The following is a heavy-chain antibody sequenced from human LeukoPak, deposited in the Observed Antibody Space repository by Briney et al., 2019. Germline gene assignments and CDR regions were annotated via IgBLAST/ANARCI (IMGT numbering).Heavy chain of an antibody. D-gene: IGHD3-3*02. CDR3: ARGIIFGVVIRWFGP. Sequence: ASVKVSCKASGYTFTGYYMHWVREDPGQGLEWMGWINPNSGGTNYAQKFQGRFTMTRDKSISTAYMELSRLRSDDTAVYYCARGIIFGVVIRWFGPWGQGTLVTVSS. J-gene: IGHJ5*02. CDR1: GYTFTGYY. V-gene: IGHV1-2*02. CDR2: INPNSGGT.